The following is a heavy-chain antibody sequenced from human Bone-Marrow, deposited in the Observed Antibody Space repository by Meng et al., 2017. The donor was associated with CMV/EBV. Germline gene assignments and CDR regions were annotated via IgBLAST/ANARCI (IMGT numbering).Heavy chain of an antibody. CDR2: IRYDGSNK. V-gene: IGHV3-30*02. CDR3: ARDGYSGSYWGYFDY. J-gene: IGHJ4*02. Sequence: GESLKISCAASGFTFSSYGMHWVRQAPGKGLEWVAFIRYDGSNKYYADSVKGRFTISRDNSKNTLYLQMNSLRAEDTAVYYCARDGYSGSYWGYFDYWGQGTLVTVSS. D-gene: IGHD1-26*01. CDR1: GFTFSSYG.